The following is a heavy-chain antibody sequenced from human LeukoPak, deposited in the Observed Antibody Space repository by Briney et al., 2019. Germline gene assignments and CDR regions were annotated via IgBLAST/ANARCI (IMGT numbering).Heavy chain of an antibody. CDR2: ISYDGSNK. D-gene: IGHD3-10*01. CDR3: AKDSTMVRGVIITHAPYYMDV. CDR1: GFTFSSYT. Sequence: GGSLRLSCAASGFTFSSYTMNWVRQAPGKGLEWVAVISYDGSNKYYADSVKGRFTISRDNSKNTLYLQMNSLRAEDTAVYYCAKDSTMVRGVIITHAPYYMDVWGKGTTVTVSS. V-gene: IGHV3-30*18. J-gene: IGHJ6*03.